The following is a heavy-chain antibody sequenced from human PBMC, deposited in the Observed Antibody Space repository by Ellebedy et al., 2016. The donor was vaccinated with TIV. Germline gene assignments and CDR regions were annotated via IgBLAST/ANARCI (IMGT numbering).Heavy chain of an antibody. D-gene: IGHD3-9*01. V-gene: IGHV3-23*01. Sequence: GESLKISCVASRFTFTSYAMNWVRQAPGKGLEWVSSIGNSVGSTYYADSVKGRFTVSRDNAKKTPYLEMSGLRSDDTAVYYCAIESVRYFDWDYWGQGTLVAV. CDR2: IGNSVGST. J-gene: IGHJ4*02. CDR3: AIESVRYFDWDY. CDR1: RFTFTSYA.